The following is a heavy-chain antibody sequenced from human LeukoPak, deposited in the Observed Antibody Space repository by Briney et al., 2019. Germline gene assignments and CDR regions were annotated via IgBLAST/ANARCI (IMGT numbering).Heavy chain of an antibody. D-gene: IGHD3-22*01. J-gene: IGHJ3*02. Sequence: SGGSLRLSCAASGFTFSDYYMSWIRQAPGKGLEWVSYISSSSSYTNYADSVKGRFTISRDNAKNSLYLQMNSLRAEDTAVYYCAREVDSSGYAFDIWGQGTMVTVSS. CDR2: ISSSSSYT. CDR1: GFTFSDYY. CDR3: AREVDSSGYAFDI. V-gene: IGHV3-11*06.